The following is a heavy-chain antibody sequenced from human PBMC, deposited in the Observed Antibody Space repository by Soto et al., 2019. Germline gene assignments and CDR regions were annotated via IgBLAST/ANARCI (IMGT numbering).Heavy chain of an antibody. Sequence: QVQLVESGGGVVQPGRSLRLSCAASGFTFSSYGMHWVRQAPGKGLEWVAVIWYDGSNKYYADSVKGRFTISRDNSXXTLYLQMNSLRDEDTAVYYCAREGCSGGSCYPIGEWGQGTLVTVSS. CDR2: IWYDGSNK. V-gene: IGHV3-33*01. CDR3: AREGCSGGSCYPIGE. CDR1: GFTFSSYG. D-gene: IGHD2-15*01. J-gene: IGHJ4*02.